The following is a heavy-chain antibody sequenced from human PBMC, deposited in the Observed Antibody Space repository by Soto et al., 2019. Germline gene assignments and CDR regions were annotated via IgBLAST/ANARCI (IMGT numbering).Heavy chain of an antibody. V-gene: IGHV1-69*04. CDR2: IIPILGIA. CDR1: GGTFSSYT. Sequence: ASVKVSCKASGGTFSSYTISWVRQAPGQGLEWMGRIIPILGIANYAQKFQGRVTITADKSTSTAYMELSSLRSEDTAVYYCAREEYSGYERTPFYHFDYWGQGTLVTVSS. J-gene: IGHJ4*02. CDR3: AREEYSGYERTPFYHFDY. D-gene: IGHD5-12*01.